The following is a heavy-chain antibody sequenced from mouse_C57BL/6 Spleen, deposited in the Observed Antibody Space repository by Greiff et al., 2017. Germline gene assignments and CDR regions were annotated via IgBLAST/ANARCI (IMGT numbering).Heavy chain of an antibody. D-gene: IGHD3-2*02. CDR1: GYAFSSYW. CDR3: ARWSSGDYFDY. Sequence: VQLVESGAELVKPGASVKISCKASGYAFSSYWMNWVKQRPGKGLEWIGQIYPGDGDTNYNGKFKGKATLTADKSSSTAYMQLSSLTSEDSAVYFCARWSSGDYFDYWGQGTTLTVSS. CDR2: IYPGDGDT. J-gene: IGHJ2*01. V-gene: IGHV1-80*01.